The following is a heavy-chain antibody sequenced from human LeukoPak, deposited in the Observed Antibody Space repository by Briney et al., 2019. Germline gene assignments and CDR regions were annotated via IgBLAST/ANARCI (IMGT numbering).Heavy chain of an antibody. J-gene: IGHJ5*02. CDR2: INPNSGGT. Sequence: ASVKVSCKASGYTFTSYGISWVRQAPGQGLEWMGWINPNSGGTNYAQKFQGRVTMTRDTSISTAYMELSRLRSDNTAVYYCAREIAYGDYVWFDPWGQGTLVTVSS. V-gene: IGHV1-2*02. CDR1: GYTFTSYG. D-gene: IGHD4-17*01. CDR3: AREIAYGDYVWFDP.